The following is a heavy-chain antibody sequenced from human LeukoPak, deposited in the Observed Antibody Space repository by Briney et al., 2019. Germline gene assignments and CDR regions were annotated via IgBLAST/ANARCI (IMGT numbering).Heavy chain of an antibody. CDR3: ARGLLAYCGGDCYSKAFDI. Sequence: SETLSLTCTVSSGSMSTYYWSWIRQPPGKGLEWIGYIYYSGSTNYNPSLKSRVIISVDTSKNQFSLKLSSVTAADTAVYYCARGLLAYCGGDCYSKAFDIWGQGTMVTVSS. V-gene: IGHV4-59*12. J-gene: IGHJ3*02. CDR1: SGSMSTYY. D-gene: IGHD2-21*02. CDR2: IYYSGST.